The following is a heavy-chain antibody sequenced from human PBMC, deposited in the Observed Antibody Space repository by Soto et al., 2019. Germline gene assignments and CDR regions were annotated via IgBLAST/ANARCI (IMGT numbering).Heavy chain of an antibody. V-gene: IGHV4-39*01. CDR3: ARSPRYSYGYSYFDY. CDR1: GGSISSSSYY. CDR2: IYYSGST. D-gene: IGHD5-18*01. Sequence: SETLSLTCTVSGGSISSSSYYWGWIRQPPGKGLEWIGSIYYSGSTYYNPSLKSRVTISVDTSTNQFSLKLSSLTAADTAVYYSARSPRYSYGYSYFDYWGQGTLVTVSS. J-gene: IGHJ4*02.